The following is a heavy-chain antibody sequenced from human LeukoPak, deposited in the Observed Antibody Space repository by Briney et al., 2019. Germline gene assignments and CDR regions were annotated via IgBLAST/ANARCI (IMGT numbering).Heavy chain of an antibody. J-gene: IGHJ6*03. CDR3: ARVGKWELFSPYDYYMDV. CDR2: IRSKANSYAT. CDR1: GFTFSGSA. Sequence: GGSLRLSCAASGFTFSGSAMHWVRQASGKGLEWVGRIRSKANSYATAYAASVKGRFTISRDDSKNTAYLQMNSLRAEDTAVYYCARVGKWELFSPYDYYMDVWGKGTTVTISS. V-gene: IGHV3-73*01. D-gene: IGHD3-10*01.